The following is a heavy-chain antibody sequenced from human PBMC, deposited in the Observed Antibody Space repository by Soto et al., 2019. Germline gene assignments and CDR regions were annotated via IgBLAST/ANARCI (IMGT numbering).Heavy chain of an antibody. CDR2: IYYSGST. Sequence: XGTLSLTCTVSGGSISSSSYYWGWIRQPPGKGLEWIGSIYYSGSTYYNPSLKSRVTISVDTSKNQFSLKLSSVTAADTAVYYCARPWLNYYDHGMDVWGQGTTVTVSS. CDR1: GGSISSSSYY. D-gene: IGHD5-12*01. V-gene: IGHV4-39*01. CDR3: ARPWLNYYDHGMDV. J-gene: IGHJ6*02.